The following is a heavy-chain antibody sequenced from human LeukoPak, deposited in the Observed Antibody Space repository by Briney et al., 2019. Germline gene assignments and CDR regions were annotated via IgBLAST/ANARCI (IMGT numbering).Heavy chain of an antibody. D-gene: IGHD1-1*01. CDR3: ARVGATGTADY. CDR2: ISKSGSDT. J-gene: IGHJ4*02. V-gene: IGHV3-11*06. CDR1: GFTFSDYY. Sequence: GGSLRLSCAAFGFTFSDYYMSWIRQAPGKGLEWVSYISKSGSDTNFADSVKGRFTISRDNAKKSLYLQMNSLRAEDTAVYYCARVGATGTADYWGQGTLVTVSS.